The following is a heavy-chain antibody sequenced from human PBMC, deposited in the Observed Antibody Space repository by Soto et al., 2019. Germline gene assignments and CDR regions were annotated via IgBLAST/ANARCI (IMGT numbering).Heavy chain of an antibody. D-gene: IGHD3-16*01. CDR1: GFTFGDYG. V-gene: IGHV3-49*03. CDR2: IRTNVFGATT. CDR3: GGGGAGGVSGF. Sequence: EVQLVESGGGLEQPGRSLRLACTASGFTFGDYGVSWIRQAPGKGLEWVGFIRTNVFGATTKYAASVKDRFIISRDDSEGIGDRQVSGRRTEDGGVCYCGGGGAGGVSGFGGEGALVTVSS. J-gene: IGHJ4*02.